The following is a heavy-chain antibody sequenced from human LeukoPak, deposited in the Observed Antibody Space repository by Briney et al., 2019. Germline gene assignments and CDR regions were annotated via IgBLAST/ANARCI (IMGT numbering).Heavy chain of an antibody. D-gene: IGHD3-16*01. CDR1: GGSFSGYY. Sequence: PSETLSLTCAVYGGSFSGYYWSWIRQPPGKGLEWIGEINHSGSTNYNPSLKSRVTISVDTSKNQFSLKLSSVTAADTAVYYCAHNPGWGRSDIWGQGTMVTVSS. J-gene: IGHJ3*02. CDR3: AHNPGWGRSDI. V-gene: IGHV4-34*01. CDR2: INHSGST.